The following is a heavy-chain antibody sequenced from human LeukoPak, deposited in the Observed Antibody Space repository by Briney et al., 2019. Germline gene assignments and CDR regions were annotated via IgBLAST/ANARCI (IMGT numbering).Heavy chain of an antibody. CDR1: GGSISSGYY. CDR3: ASRSLDSSFDI. Sequence: PSQTLSLTCTVSGGSISSGYYWGWIRQPPGKGLEWIGSIYHSGSTYYNPSLKSRVTISVDTSKNQFSLKLSSVTAADTAVYYCASRSLDSSFDIWGQGTMVTVSS. CDR2: IYHSGST. J-gene: IGHJ3*02. V-gene: IGHV4-38-2*02.